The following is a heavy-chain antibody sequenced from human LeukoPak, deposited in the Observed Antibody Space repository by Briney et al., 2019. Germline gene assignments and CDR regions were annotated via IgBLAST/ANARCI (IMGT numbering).Heavy chain of an antibody. CDR2: INTDGSST. CDR1: GFSFSSYA. Sequence: GGSLRLSCAASGFSFSSYAMTWVRQAPGKGLVWVSRINTDGSSTSYADSVKGRFTISRDNAKNTLYLQMNSLRAEDTAVYYCARPFESGYSYGYAFDIWGQGTMVTVSS. J-gene: IGHJ3*02. D-gene: IGHD5-18*01. CDR3: ARPFESGYSYGYAFDI. V-gene: IGHV3-74*01.